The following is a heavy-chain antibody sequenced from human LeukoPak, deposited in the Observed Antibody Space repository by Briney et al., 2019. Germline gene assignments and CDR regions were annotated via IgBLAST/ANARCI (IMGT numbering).Heavy chain of an antibody. V-gene: IGHV5-51*01. Sequence: GESLKISCKGSGYSFTSYWIGWVRQMPGKGLEWMGIIYPGDSDTRYSPSFPGQVTISADKSISTAYLQWSSLKASDTAMYYCARLGVVGATRAYFDYWGQGTLVTVSS. CDR2: IYPGDSDT. D-gene: IGHD1-26*01. CDR1: GYSFTSYW. CDR3: ARLGVVGATRAYFDY. J-gene: IGHJ4*02.